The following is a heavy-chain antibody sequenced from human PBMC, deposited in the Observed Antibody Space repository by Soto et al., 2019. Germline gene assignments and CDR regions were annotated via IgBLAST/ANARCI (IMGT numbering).Heavy chain of an antibody. D-gene: IGHD3-3*01. V-gene: IGHV1-46*01. Sequence: ASVKVSGKASGYTFASYYMHWVRQAPGQGLEWMGIINPSGGSTSYAQKFQGRVTMTRDTSTSTVYMELSSLRSEDTAVYYCASIGYDFWSGNYHYYGMDVWGQGTTVTVSS. CDR2: INPSGGST. CDR3: ASIGYDFWSGNYHYYGMDV. J-gene: IGHJ6*02. CDR1: GYTFASYY.